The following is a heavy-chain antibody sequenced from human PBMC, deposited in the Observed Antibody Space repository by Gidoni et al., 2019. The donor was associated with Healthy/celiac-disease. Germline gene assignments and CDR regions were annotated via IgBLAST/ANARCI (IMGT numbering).Heavy chain of an antibody. D-gene: IGHD2-8*01. J-gene: IGHJ4*02. V-gene: IGHV3-33*01. CDR2: IWYDGSNK. CDR1: GFTFSSYG. Sequence: QVQLVESGGGVVQPGRSLRLSCAASGFTFSSYGMHWVRQAPGKGREWVAVIWYDGSNKYYADSVKGRFTISRDNSKNTLYLQMNSLRAEDTAVYYCARDDGLMVYATDYWGQGTLVTVSS. CDR3: ARDDGLMVYATDY.